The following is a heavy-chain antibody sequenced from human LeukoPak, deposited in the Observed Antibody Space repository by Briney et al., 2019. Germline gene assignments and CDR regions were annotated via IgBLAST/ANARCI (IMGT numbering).Heavy chain of an antibody. J-gene: IGHJ4*02. CDR2: IKQDGSEK. Sequence: GGPLRLSCAASGFTFSSYWMSWVRQAPGKGLEWVANIKQDGSEKYYVDSVKGRFTISRDNAKNSLYLQMNSLRAEDTAVYYCARDVPITMIVVVSYYFDYWGQGTLVTVSS. CDR3: ARDVPITMIVVVSYYFDY. CDR1: GFTFSSYW. V-gene: IGHV3-7*01. D-gene: IGHD3-22*01.